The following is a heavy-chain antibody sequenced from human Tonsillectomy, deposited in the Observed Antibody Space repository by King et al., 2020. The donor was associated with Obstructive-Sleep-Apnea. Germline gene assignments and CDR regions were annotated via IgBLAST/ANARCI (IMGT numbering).Heavy chain of an antibody. CDR1: GGSISSSSYY. V-gene: IGHV4-39*07. D-gene: IGHD3-22*01. Sequence: QLQESGPGLVKPSETLSLTCTVSGGSISSSSYYWGWIRQPPGKGLEWIGSIYYSGSTYYNPSLKSRVTISVDTSKNQFSLKLSSVTAADTAVYYCARWLEGSGYYSAADCFDYWGQGTLVTVSS. J-gene: IGHJ4*02. CDR2: IYYSGST. CDR3: ARWLEGSGYYSAADCFDY.